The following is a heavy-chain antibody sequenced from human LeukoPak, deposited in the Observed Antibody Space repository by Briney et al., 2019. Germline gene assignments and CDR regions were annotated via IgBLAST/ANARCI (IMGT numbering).Heavy chain of an antibody. V-gene: IGHV4-59*01. D-gene: IGHD2-15*01. Sequence: SETLSLTCTVSGGSISSYYWSWNRQPPGKGLEWIGYIYYSGSTNYNPSLKSRVTISVDTSKNQFSLKLSSVTAADTAVYYCARSVEGYCSGGSCYSYYYYMDVWGKGTTVTVSS. J-gene: IGHJ6*03. CDR3: ARSVEGYCSGGSCYSYYYYMDV. CDR1: GGSISSYY. CDR2: IYYSGST.